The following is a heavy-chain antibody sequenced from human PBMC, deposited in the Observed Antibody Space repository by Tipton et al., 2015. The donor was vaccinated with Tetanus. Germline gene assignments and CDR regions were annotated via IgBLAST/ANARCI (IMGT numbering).Heavy chain of an antibody. J-gene: IGHJ3*02. CDR3: AKDMGDSVVVPTAPAFDS. D-gene: IGHD2-2*01. V-gene: IGHV3-9*01. CDR2: ISWNVGSI. CDR1: GFTFDDYA. Sequence: SLRLSCAASGFTFDDYAMHWVRQAPGKGLEWVSGISWNVGSIGYADSVKGRFTISRDNAKNSLYLQMNSLRADDTAFYYCAKDMGDSVVVPTAPAFDSSGQGTMVTVSS.